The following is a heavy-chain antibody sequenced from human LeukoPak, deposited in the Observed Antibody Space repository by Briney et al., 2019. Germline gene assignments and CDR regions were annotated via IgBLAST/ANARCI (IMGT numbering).Heavy chain of an antibody. J-gene: IGHJ4*02. CDR3: ARERDGVYDY. Sequence: PGGSLRLSCAASGFTVSSNYMSWVRQAPEKGLDCVSVFYSVGTTYYADSVKGRFTISRDNSKNTLYLQMNSVRAEDTAMYYCARERDGVYDYWGQGTLATVSS. CDR2: FYSVGTT. V-gene: IGHV3-66*01. CDR1: GFTVSSNY. D-gene: IGHD3-16*01.